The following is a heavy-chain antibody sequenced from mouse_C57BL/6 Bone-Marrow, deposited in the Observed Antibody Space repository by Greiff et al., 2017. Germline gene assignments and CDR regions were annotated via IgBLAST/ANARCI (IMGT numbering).Heavy chain of an antibody. D-gene: IGHD2-4*01. CDR3: ANDSRGGFAY. V-gene: IGHV1-7*01. CDR1: GYTFTSYW. Sequence: VQLQQSGAELAKPGASVKLSCKASGYTFTSYWMHWVKQRPGQGLAWIGYINPSSGSTKYNQKFKDKATLTADKSSSTAYLQLSSLTYEDSAVYYCANDSRGGFAYWGQGTLVTVSA. CDR2: INPSSGST. J-gene: IGHJ3*01.